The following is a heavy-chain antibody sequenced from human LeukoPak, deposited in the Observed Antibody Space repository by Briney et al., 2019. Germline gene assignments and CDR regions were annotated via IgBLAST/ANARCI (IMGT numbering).Heavy chain of an antibody. D-gene: IGHD2-15*01. CDR2: INHSGST. CDR1: GGSFSGYY. Sequence: SETLSLTCAVYGGSFSGYYWSWIRQPPGKGLEWIGEINHSGSTNYNPSLKSRVTISVDTSKNQFSLKLSSVTAADTAVYYCARALGYCSGGSCYHDAFDIWGQGTMVTVSS. V-gene: IGHV4-34*01. CDR3: ARALGYCSGGSCYHDAFDI. J-gene: IGHJ3*02.